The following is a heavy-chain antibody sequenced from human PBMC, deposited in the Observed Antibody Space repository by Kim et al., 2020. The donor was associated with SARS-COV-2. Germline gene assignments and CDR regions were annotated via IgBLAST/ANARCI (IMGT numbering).Heavy chain of an antibody. Sequence: ASVKVSCKASGYTFTGYYMHWVRQAPGQGLEWMGWINPNSGGTNYAQKLQGRVTMIRDTSISTAYMELSRLRSDDTAVYYCASRALGRGYYYGMDVWGQGTTVTVSS. J-gene: IGHJ6*02. CDR1: GYTFTGYY. D-gene: IGHD1-26*01. V-gene: IGHV1-2*02. CDR3: ASRALGRGYYYGMDV. CDR2: INPNSGGT.